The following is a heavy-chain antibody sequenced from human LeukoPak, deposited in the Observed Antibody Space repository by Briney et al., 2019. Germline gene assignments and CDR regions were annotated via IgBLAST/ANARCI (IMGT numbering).Heavy chain of an antibody. V-gene: IGHV3-30*02. CDR2: IRYDGSNK. CDR1: GFTFSSYG. J-gene: IGHJ4*02. D-gene: IGHD3-22*01. CDR3: AREGYDSSGYYFDY. Sequence: GGSLRLSCAASGFTFSSYGMHWVRQAPGKGLEWVAFIRYDGSNKYYADSVKGRFTISRDNAKNSLYLQMNSLRAEDTALYYCAREGYDSSGYYFDYWGQGTLVTVSS.